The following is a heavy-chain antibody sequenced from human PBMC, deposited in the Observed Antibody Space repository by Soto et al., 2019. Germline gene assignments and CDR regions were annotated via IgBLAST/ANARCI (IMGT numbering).Heavy chain of an antibody. CDR2: IYPGDSDT. V-gene: IGHV5-51*01. D-gene: IGHD3-9*01. Sequence: PGESLKISCKGSGYSFTSYWIGWVRQMPGKGLEWMGIIYPGDSDTRYSPSFQGQVTISADKSISTAYLQWSSLKASDTAMYYCSRHALFYDIGTAYYYYYGMDVWGQGTTVTVSS. CDR1: GYSFTSYW. J-gene: IGHJ6*02. CDR3: SRHALFYDIGTAYYYYYGMDV.